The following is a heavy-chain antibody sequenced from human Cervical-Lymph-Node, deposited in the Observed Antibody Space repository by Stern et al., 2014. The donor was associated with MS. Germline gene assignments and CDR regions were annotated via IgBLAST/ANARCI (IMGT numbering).Heavy chain of an antibody. D-gene: IGHD6-13*01. J-gene: IGHJ4*02. Sequence: VQLVESGAEVKKPGSSVKVSCKASGDTFNNFDINWVRQAPGQGPEWLGGITPLFGTANYAPKFQGRVSFTADESTSTAYMELNSLRSEDTAVYYCAKHQGGLAAYWGQGTLVTVSS. CDR3: AKHQGGLAAY. CDR2: ITPLFGTA. V-gene: IGHV1-69*01. CDR1: GDTFNNFD.